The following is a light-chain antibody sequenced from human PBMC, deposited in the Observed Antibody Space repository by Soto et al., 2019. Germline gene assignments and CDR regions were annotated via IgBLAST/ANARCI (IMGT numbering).Light chain of an antibody. Sequence: DIQVTQSRSSLSASVGDTVTISCRTSQTINTYLNWYQQQPGRAPKLLIFAASTLLSGVPSRFTGSGSGTDFTLTITGLQPEDFATYFCQQGSSPPYTFGPGTQL. CDR3: QQGSSPPYT. CDR2: AAS. CDR1: QTINTY. J-gene: IGKJ2*01. V-gene: IGKV1-39*01.